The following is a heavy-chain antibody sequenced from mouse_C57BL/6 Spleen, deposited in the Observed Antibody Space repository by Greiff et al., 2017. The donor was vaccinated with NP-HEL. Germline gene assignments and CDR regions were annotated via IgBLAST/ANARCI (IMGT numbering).Heavy chain of an antibody. CDR2: IYPGDGDT. V-gene: IGHV1-80*01. J-gene: IGHJ4*01. CDR1: GYAFSSYW. D-gene: IGHD1-1*01. Sequence: VQLQQSGAELVKPGASVKISCKASGYAFSSYWMNWVKQRPGKGLEWIGQIYPGDGDTNYNGKFKGKATLTADKSSSTAYMQLSSLTSADSAVYFCASPSYGGHAMDYWGQGTSVTVSS. CDR3: ASPSYGGHAMDY.